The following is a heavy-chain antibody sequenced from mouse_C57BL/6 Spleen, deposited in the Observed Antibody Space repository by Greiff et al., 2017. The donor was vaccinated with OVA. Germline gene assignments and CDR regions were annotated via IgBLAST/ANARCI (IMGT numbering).Heavy chain of an antibody. J-gene: IGHJ4*01. V-gene: IGHV1-82*01. CDR1: GYAFSSSW. Sequence: VQLVESGPELVKPGASVKISCKASGYAFSSSWMNWVKQRPGKGLEWIGRIYPGDGDTNYNGKFKGKATLTADKSSSTAYMQLSSLTSEDSAVYFFAIDSSCPGYYAMDYWGQGTSVTVSS. D-gene: IGHD3-2*02. CDR3: AIDSSCPGYYAMDY. CDR2: IYPGDGDT.